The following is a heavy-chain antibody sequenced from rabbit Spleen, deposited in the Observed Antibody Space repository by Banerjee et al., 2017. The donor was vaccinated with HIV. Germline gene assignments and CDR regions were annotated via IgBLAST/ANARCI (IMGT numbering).Heavy chain of an antibody. J-gene: IGHJ6*01. CDR3: ARDTSSSFSSYGMDL. D-gene: IGHD1-1*01. CDR2: IDTGSNGFT. V-gene: IGHV1S45*01. Sequence: QEQLVESGGGLVKPGASLTLTCIASGVSFSGDSYMCWVRLAPGKGLEWIACIDTGSNGFTYFASWAKGRFTISKTSSTTVTLQMTSLTAADTATYFCARDTSSSFSSYGMDLWGPGTLVTVS. CDR1: GVSFSGDSY.